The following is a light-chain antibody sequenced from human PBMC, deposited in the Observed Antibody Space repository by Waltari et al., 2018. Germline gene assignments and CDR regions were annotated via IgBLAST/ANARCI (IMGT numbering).Light chain of an antibody. V-gene: IGLV3-10*01. Sequence: SSELPQPPSVSVSPGQTARITCPGDASPKKYAYWYQQKSGQAPVLVIYEDSKRPSGIPERFSGSSSGTMATLTISGAQVEDEADYYCYSTDSSGNHRVFGGGTKLTVL. CDR1: ASPKKY. J-gene: IGLJ3*02. CDR2: EDS. CDR3: YSTDSSGNHRV.